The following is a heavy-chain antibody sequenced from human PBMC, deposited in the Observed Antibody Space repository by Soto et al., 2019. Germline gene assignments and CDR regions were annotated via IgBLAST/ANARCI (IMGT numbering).Heavy chain of an antibody. CDR3: AKAGHDYGDYDAFDI. V-gene: IGHV4-59*01. Sequence: QVQLKESGPGLVKPSETLSLTCTVSCGSISSYYWGWIRQPPGKGLEWIGYIYYSGSTNYNPSLKSRVTISVDTSKNQFSLKLSSVTAADTVVYYCAKAGHDYGDYDAFDIWGQGTMVTVSS. J-gene: IGHJ3*02. CDR2: IYYSGST. CDR1: CGSISSYY. D-gene: IGHD4-17*01.